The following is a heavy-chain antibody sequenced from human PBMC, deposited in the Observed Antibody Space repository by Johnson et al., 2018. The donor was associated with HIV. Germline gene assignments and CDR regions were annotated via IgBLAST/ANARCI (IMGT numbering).Heavy chain of an antibody. CDR3: ARDEDIVVVVDGNHIMGRAFDI. D-gene: IGHD2-15*01. J-gene: IGHJ3*02. Sequence: EVQLVESGGGVVRPGGSLRLSCAASAFTFDNYGMSWVRQAPGKGLEWVSGINWNGGSTGYVDSVRGRFIISRHNAKNRLYLQMNNLGTEDTALYYCARDEDIVVVVDGNHIMGRAFDIWGQGTMVTVSS. CDR1: AFTFDNYG. V-gene: IGHV3-20*04. CDR2: INWNGGST.